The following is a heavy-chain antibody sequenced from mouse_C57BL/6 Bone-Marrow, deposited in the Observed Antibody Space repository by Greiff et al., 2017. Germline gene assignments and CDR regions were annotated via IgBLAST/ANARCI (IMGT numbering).Heavy chain of an antibody. CDR3: ARVRTVVSDC. CDR2: IYPRSGNT. CDR1: GYTFTSYG. V-gene: IGHV1-81*01. D-gene: IGHD1-1*01. J-gene: IGHJ2*01. Sequence: VQLQQSGAELARPGASVKLSCKASGYTFTSYGISWVKQRPGQGLEWIGEIYPRSGNTYYNEKFKGKATLTADKASSTAYMELRSLTSEDSAVYFCARVRTVVSDCGGQGTTLTVSA.